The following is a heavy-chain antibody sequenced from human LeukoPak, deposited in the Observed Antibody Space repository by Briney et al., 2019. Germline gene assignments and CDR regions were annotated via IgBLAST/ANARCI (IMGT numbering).Heavy chain of an antibody. V-gene: IGHV3-23*01. CDR3: AKGGSGNFPFDY. Sequence: PGGSLRLSCAASRFTFSSSAMSWVRQAPGKGLEWVSGITYSGGCTYYADSVKGRFTISRDNSKNTLYLQMNSLRAEDTAAYYCAKGGSGNFPFDYWGQGTLVTVS. CDR2: ITYSGGCT. CDR1: RFTFSSSA. D-gene: IGHD1-26*01. J-gene: IGHJ4*02.